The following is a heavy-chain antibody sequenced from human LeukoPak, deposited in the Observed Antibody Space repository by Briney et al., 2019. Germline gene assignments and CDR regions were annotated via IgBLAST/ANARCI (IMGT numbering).Heavy chain of an antibody. V-gene: IGHV2-70*11. CDR1: GFSLSTSGMC. CDR2: IDWDDDK. Sequence: ESGPALVKPTQTLTLTCTFSGFSLSTSGMCVSWIRQPPGKALEWLARIDWDDDKHYSTSLKTRLTISKDTSKNQVVLTMTNMDPVDTATYYCARHSYYYDNYYFDYWGQGTLVTVSS. D-gene: IGHD3-22*01. CDR3: ARHSYYYDNYYFDY. J-gene: IGHJ4*02.